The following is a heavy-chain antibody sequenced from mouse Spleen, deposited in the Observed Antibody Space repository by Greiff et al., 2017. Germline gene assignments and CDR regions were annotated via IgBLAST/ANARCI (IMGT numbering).Heavy chain of an antibody. CDR1: GYTFTEYT. V-gene: IGHV1-62-2*01. CDR3: ARHEEEPYYSNSIDWYFDV. CDR2: FYPGSGSI. D-gene: IGHD2-5*01. Sequence: QVQLQQSGAELVKPGASVKLSCKASGYTFTEYTIHWVKQRSGQGLEWIGWFYPGSGSIKYNEKFKDKATLTADKSSSTVYMELSRLTSEDSAVYFCARHEEEPYYSNSIDWYFDVWGAGTTVTVSS. J-gene: IGHJ1*01.